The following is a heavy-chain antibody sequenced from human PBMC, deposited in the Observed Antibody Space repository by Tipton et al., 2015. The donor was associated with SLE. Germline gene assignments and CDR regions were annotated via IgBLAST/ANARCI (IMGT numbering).Heavy chain of an antibody. Sequence: SLRLSCAASGFTFSSYAMHWARQAPGKGLEWVAVISYDGSNKYYADSVKGRFTISRDNSKNTLYLQMNSLRAEDTAVYYCARSLLSGYDSYGMDVWGQGTTVTVSS. CDR3: ARSLLSGYDSYGMDV. D-gene: IGHD5-12*01. CDR2: ISYDGSNK. V-gene: IGHV3-30*04. J-gene: IGHJ6*02. CDR1: GFTFSSYA.